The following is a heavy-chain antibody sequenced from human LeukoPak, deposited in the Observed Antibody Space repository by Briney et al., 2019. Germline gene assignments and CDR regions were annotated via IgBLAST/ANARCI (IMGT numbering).Heavy chain of an antibody. D-gene: IGHD3-10*01. CDR2: IYPGDSDT. CDR3: ARKSGGPFDY. CDR1: GYSFTSYW. Sequence: ESLKISCQGSGYSFTSYWIAWVRQMPGKGLEWMGLIYPGDSDTRYSPSFQGQVTISADKAINTAYLQWSSLRASDTAMYYCARKSGGPFDYWGQGALVSVSS. J-gene: IGHJ4*02. V-gene: IGHV5-51*01.